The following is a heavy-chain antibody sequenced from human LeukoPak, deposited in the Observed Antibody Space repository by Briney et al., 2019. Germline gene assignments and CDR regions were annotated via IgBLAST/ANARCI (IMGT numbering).Heavy chain of an antibody. Sequence: SSETLSLTCSVSDGSINSYYWSWIRQPPGKGLEWIGYIHSSGATHYNPSLKSRVTTSLDTSKNQFSLKLSSVTAAVTAVYYCARLGSYSDHWGQGTLVTVSS. J-gene: IGHJ5*02. CDR3: ARLGSYSDH. CDR2: IHSSGAT. D-gene: IGHD1-26*01. CDR1: DGSINSYY. V-gene: IGHV4-4*09.